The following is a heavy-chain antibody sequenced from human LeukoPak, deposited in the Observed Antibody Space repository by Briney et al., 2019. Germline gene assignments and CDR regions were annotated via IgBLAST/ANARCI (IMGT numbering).Heavy chain of an antibody. V-gene: IGHV3-21*01. CDR3: ARDMSDYYYGMDV. CDR1: GFTFSSYS. J-gene: IGHJ6*02. Sequence: AGGSLRLSCAASGFTFSSYSMNWVRQAPGKGLEWVSYISSSSSYIYYADSVKGRFTISRDNAKNSLYLQMNSLRAEDTAVYYCARDMSDYYYGMDVWGQGTTVTVSS. CDR2: ISSSSSYI. D-gene: IGHD3-10*02.